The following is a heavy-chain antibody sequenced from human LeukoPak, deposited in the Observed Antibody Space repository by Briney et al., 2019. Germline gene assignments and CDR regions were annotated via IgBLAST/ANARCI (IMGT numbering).Heavy chain of an antibody. Sequence: SETLSLTCTDSGGSISSYYWSWIRQPAGKGLEWIGRIYTSGSTNYNPSLKSRVTMSVDTSKNQFSLKLSSVTAADTAVYYCARDFSEGWLVRHYYYYYYMDVWGKGTTVTVSS. J-gene: IGHJ6*03. CDR3: ARDFSEGWLVRHYYYYYYMDV. CDR1: GGSISSYY. V-gene: IGHV4-4*07. D-gene: IGHD6-19*01. CDR2: IYTSGST.